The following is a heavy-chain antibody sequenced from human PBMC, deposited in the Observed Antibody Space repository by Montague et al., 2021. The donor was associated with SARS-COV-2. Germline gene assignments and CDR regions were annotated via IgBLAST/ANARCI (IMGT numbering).Heavy chain of an antibody. CDR3: VRAGGLDNRPPV. Sequence: SETLSLTCAVSGDSIMTTNWWSWVRQPPGKGLEWIGEIYQSGSTNYNLSLKSRVTMSIDKSKNQFSLELNSVTAADTALYYCVRAGGLDNRPPVWGQGALVIVSS. CDR1: GDSIMTTNW. CDR2: IYQSGST. D-gene: IGHD3/OR15-3a*01. J-gene: IGHJ4*02. V-gene: IGHV4-4*02.